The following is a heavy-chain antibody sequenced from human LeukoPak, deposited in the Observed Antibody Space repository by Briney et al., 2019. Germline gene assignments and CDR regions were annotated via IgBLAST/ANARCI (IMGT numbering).Heavy chain of an antibody. CDR2: IIPIFGTA. CDR3: ARVGCSGGSCYLGYMDV. J-gene: IGHJ6*03. D-gene: IGHD2-15*01. V-gene: IGHV1-69*01. CDR1: GGTFSSYA. Sequence: ASVKVSCKASGGTFSSYAISWVRQAPGQGLEGMGGIIPIFGTANYAQKFQGRVTITADESTSTAYMELSSLRSEDTAVYYCARVGCSGGSCYLGYMDVWGKGTTVTISS.